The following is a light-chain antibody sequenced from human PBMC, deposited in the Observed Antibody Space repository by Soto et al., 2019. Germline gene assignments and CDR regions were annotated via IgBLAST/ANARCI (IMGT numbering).Light chain of an antibody. CDR3: AAWDASLSACV. CDR1: NIGGKS. CDR2: DNN. Sequence: SYELTQPPSVSVAPGQTARIPCEGDNIGGKSVHWYQQKPGQAPVLVVYDNNDRPSGIPERLSGSNSGNTATLTISRVEAGDEADYYCAAWDASLSACVFGNGTKLTVL. V-gene: IGLV3-21*02. J-gene: IGLJ1*01.